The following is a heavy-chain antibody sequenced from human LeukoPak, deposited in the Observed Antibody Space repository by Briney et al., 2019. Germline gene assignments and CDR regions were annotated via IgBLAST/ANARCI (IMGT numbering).Heavy chain of an antibody. CDR1: GFTFSSYS. Sequence: GGSLRLSCAASGFTFSSYSMNWVRQAPGKGLEWVAFIRYDGSNKYYADSVKGRFTISRDNSKNTLYLQMNSLRAEDTAVYYCARGSRFGVVERDAFDIWGQGTMVTVSS. CDR3: ARGSRFGVVERDAFDI. D-gene: IGHD3-3*01. V-gene: IGHV3-30*02. J-gene: IGHJ3*02. CDR2: IRYDGSNK.